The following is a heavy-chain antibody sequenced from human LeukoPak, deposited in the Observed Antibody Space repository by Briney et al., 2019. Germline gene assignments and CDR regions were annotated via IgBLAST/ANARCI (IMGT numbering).Heavy chain of an antibody. CDR1: GYIFNSYY. D-gene: IGHD3-22*01. J-gene: IGHJ5*02. V-gene: IGHV1-46*02. CDR2: INPSGGTT. CDR3: ARGVLYDSSVYSSSAWFDP. Sequence: ASVKISCKASGYIFNSYYIHWVRQAPGQGLEWMAIINPSGGTTSCAQKFQGRVAMTRDMSTSTVYMELSSLRSEDTAVYYCARGVLYDSSVYSSSAWFDPWGQGTLVTVSS.